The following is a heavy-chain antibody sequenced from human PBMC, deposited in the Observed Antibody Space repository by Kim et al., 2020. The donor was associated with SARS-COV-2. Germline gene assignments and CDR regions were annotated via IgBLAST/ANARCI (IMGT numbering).Heavy chain of an antibody. CDR1: GFTFSSYG. CDR2: IWYDGSNK. J-gene: IGHJ3*02. V-gene: IGHV3-33*01. D-gene: IGHD3-9*01. CDR3: ARDILVLGDNDAFDI. Sequence: GGSLRLSCAASGFTFSSYGMRWVRQAPGKGLEWVAVIWYDGSNKYYADSVKGRFTISRDNSKNTLYLQMNSLRAEDTAVYYCARDILVLGDNDAFDIWGQGTMVTVSS.